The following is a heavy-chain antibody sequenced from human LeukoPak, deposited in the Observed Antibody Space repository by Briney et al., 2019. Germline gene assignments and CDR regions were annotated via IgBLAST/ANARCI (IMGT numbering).Heavy chain of an antibody. Sequence: GGSLPHSRGASWFHLSSYSMLWVRQAPGRGLEWVAYISSSSSTIYYADSVKGRFTITRDHAQNPLELEMNRLSGHGRGLFYGARVGSRTVPGYWGQGSLVTVS. CDR2: ISSSSSTI. J-gene: IGHJ4*02. V-gene: IGHV3-48*01. CDR1: WFHLSSYS. CDR3: ARVGSRTVPGY.